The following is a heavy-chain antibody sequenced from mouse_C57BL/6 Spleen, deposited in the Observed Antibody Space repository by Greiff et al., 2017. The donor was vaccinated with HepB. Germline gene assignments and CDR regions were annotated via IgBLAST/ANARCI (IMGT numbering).Heavy chain of an antibody. CDR3: TRGGKYYYAMDY. CDR1: GYTFTDYE. Sequence: QVQLQQSGAELVRPGASVTLSCKASGYTFTDYEMHWVKQTPVHGLEWIGAIDPETGGTAYNQKFKGKAILTADKSSSTAYMELRSLTSEDSAVYYCTRGGKYYYAMDYWGQGTSVTVSS. J-gene: IGHJ4*01. V-gene: IGHV1-15*01. CDR2: IDPETGGT.